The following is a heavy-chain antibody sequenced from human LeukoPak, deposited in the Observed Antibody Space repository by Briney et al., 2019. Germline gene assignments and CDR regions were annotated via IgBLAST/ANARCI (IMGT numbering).Heavy chain of an antibody. CDR1: GFTFSSYE. Sequence: PGGSLRLSCAASGFTFSSYEMNWVRQAPGKGLEWVSYISSSGSTIYDADSVKGRFTISRDNANKSLYLQMNSLRVEDTGVYYCASWGERALDNWGQGPLVTVSS. J-gene: IGHJ4*02. V-gene: IGHV3-48*03. D-gene: IGHD3-10*01. CDR2: ISSSGSTI. CDR3: ASWGERALDN.